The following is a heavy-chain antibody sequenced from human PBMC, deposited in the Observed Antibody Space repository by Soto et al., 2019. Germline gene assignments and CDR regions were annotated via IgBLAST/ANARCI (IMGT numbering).Heavy chain of an antibody. D-gene: IGHD1-26*01. CDR3: TTIIPKGKWELGA. CDR1: GFSFTNAW. CDR2: IKSKTDGATT. J-gene: IGHJ5*02. Sequence: SLRLSCAASGFSFTNAWMSWVRQAPGKGLEWIGRIKSKTDGATTDYAGPVKGRFTISRDDSKKTLFVQMNGLKTEDTAVYYCTTIIPKGKWELGAWGQGTLVTVSS. V-gene: IGHV3-15*05.